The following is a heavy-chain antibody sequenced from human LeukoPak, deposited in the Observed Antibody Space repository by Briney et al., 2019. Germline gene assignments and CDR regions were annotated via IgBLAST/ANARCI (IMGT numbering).Heavy chain of an antibody. CDR2: ISTSGST. V-gene: IGHV4-61*02. CDR3: ARYYDILTGFLV. D-gene: IGHD3-9*01. CDR1: GGSMSSGSYY. J-gene: IGHJ4*02. Sequence: SQTLSLTCTVSGGSMSSGSYYWSWIRQPAGKGLEWIGRISTSGSTNYNPSLKSRVTISVDTSKNQFSLKLSSVTAADTAVYYCARYYDILTGFLVWGQGTLVTVSS.